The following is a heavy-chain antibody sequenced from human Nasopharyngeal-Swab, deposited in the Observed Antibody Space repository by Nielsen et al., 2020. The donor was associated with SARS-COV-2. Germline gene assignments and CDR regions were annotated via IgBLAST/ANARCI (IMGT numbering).Heavy chain of an antibody. D-gene: IGHD3-9*01. CDR2: IIPIFGTA. Sequence: WVRQAPGQGLEWMGGIIPIFGTANYAQKFQGRVTITADESTSTAYMELSSLRSEDTAVYYCARLGPDYDILTGANRYYYYYMDVWGKGTTVTVSS. J-gene: IGHJ6*03. V-gene: IGHV1-69*01. CDR3: ARLGPDYDILTGANRYYYYYMDV.